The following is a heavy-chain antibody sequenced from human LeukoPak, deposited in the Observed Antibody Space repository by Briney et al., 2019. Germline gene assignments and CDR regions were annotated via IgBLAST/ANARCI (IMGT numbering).Heavy chain of an antibody. J-gene: IGHJ3*02. CDR3: ARDDGGRYSAGWYDAFHI. CDR2: INRAGSEK. Sequence: PGGSQRLSCAASAFTLSGYWMTWVRQAPGKGLEWVANINRAGSEKHYVDSVKGRFTISRDNASNSLFLQMDSLRGEDTALYFCARDDGGRYSAGWYDAFHIWGPGTMVTVSS. V-gene: IGHV3-7*01. CDR1: AFTLSGYW. D-gene: IGHD6-13*01.